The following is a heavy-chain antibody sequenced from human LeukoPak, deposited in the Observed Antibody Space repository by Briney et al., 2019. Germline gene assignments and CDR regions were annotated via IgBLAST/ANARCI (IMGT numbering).Heavy chain of an antibody. CDR3: AKFLGQQPTNVDY. J-gene: IGHJ4*02. CDR2: IIGSGGST. V-gene: IGHV3-23*01. CDR1: GLTFSSYA. D-gene: IGHD6-13*01. Sequence: PGGSLRLSCAASGLTFSSYAMSWVRQAPGKGLEWVSGIIGSGGSTYYADSVKGRFTISRDNSKNTLYLQMNSLRAEDTAVYYCAKFLGQQPTNVDYWGQGTLVTVSS.